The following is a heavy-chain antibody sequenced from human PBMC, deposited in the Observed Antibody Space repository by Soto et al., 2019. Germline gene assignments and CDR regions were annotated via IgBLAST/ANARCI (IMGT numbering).Heavy chain of an antibody. CDR3: ARDFKPLAAAIPGDYGGTD. V-gene: IGHV4-31*03. CDR1: GGSISSGGYY. J-gene: IGHJ3*01. Sequence: QVQLQESGPGLVKPSQTLSLTCTVSGGSISSGGYYWSWIRQHPGKGLEWIGYIYYSGSTYYNPSLKSRVTISVDTSKNQFSLKLSSVTAADTAVYYCARDFKPLAAAIPGDYGGTDWGQGTMVTVSS. D-gene: IGHD4-17*01. CDR2: IYYSGST.